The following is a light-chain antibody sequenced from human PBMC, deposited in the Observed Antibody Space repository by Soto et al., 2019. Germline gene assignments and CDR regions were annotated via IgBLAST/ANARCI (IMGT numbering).Light chain of an antibody. CDR2: AAS. V-gene: IGKV1-9*01. J-gene: IGKJ4*01. CDR3: QHLNTYPLT. CDR1: QGISSF. Sequence: DIQLTQSPSFLSASVGDRVTITCRASQGISSFLAWYQQKPGKAPNLLISAASTLRTGVPSRFSGSGYGTEFPLTISSLQPEDFATYYCQHLNTYPLTFGGGTKVEI.